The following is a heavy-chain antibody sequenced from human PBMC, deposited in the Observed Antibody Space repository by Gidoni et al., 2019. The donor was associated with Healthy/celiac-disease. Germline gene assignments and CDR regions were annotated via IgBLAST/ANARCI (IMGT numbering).Heavy chain of an antibody. CDR2: ISWNSGSI. V-gene: IGHV3-9*01. CDR1: GFTFDDYA. J-gene: IGHJ6*02. Sequence: EVQLLESGGGLVQPGRSLRLSCAASGFTFDDYAMHWVRQAPGKGLEWVSGISWNSGSIGYADSVKGRFTISRDNAKNSLYLQMNSLRAEDTALYYCAKEWYGMDVWGQGTTVTVSS. CDR3: AKEWYGMDV.